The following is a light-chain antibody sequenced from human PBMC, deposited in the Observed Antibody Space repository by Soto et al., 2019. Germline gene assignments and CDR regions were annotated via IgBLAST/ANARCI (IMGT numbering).Light chain of an antibody. CDR3: SSYTSDSTYV. CDR2: DVS. CDR1: SSDVGGYNY. J-gene: IGLJ1*01. V-gene: IGLV2-14*01. Sequence: QSALTQTASVSGSPGQSITISCTGTSSDVGGYNYVSWYQQHPGQAPKLMIYDVSNRPSGVSNRFSGSKSGNTASLTISGLQAEDEADYYCSSYTSDSTYVFGTGTKSPS.